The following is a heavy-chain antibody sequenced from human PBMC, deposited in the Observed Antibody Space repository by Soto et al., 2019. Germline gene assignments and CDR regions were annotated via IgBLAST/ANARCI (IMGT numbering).Heavy chain of an antibody. CDR1: GFTFSSYE. Sequence: GGSLRLSCTVSGFTFSSYEMYWVRQAPGKGLEWISYISSTGDTVYYADSVKGRFTISRDNARNSLSVEMNSLRVEDTGVYYCAREGFYAMDVWGQGTTVTVSS. CDR2: ISSTGDTV. V-gene: IGHV3-48*03. J-gene: IGHJ6*02. CDR3: AREGFYAMDV.